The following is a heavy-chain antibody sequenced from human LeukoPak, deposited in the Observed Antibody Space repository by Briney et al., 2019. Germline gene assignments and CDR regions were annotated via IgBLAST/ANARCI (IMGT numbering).Heavy chain of an antibody. D-gene: IGHD3-22*01. CDR2: ISYSGST. CDR1: GSSISSHY. CDR3: ARDYSSGYYYGLGWFDP. J-gene: IGHJ5*02. V-gene: IGHV4-59*11. Sequence: SETLSLTCTVSGSSISSHYWSWIRQPPGKGLEWVGDISYSGSTNYNSSLKSRVTISVDTSKNQFSLKLSSVTAADTAVYYCARDYSSGYYYGLGWFDPWGQGTLVTVSS.